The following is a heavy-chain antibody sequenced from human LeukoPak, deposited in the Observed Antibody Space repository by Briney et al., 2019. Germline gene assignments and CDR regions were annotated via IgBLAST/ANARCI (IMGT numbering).Heavy chain of an antibody. CDR2: ISRTGNSI. CDR1: GFTLSSYE. D-gene: IGHD2-8*01. V-gene: IGHV3-48*03. Sequence: AGGSLRLSCAASGFTLSSYEMNWVRLAPGKGLEWISYISRTGNSIYYADSVKGRFTISRDSAKNSLYLQMNSLRAEDTAVYYCARDTVNGPFVISLDLWGQGVLVTVSS. J-gene: IGHJ5*02. CDR3: ARDTVNGPFVISLDL.